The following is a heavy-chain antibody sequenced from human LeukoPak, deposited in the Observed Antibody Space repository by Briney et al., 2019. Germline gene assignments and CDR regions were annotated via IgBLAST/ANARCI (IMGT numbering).Heavy chain of an antibody. J-gene: IGHJ4*02. CDR2: ISRSGGDT. Sequence: GGSLRLSCAASGFIFSSFAMSWVRQAPGKGLEWVSGISRSGGDTYYADSVKGRFTISRDNSENTLYLQMSSLRAEDTAIYYCAKKSGLGFDYWGQGTLVTVSS. V-gene: IGHV3-23*01. CDR1: GFIFSSFA. CDR3: AKKSGLGFDY. D-gene: IGHD3/OR15-3a*01.